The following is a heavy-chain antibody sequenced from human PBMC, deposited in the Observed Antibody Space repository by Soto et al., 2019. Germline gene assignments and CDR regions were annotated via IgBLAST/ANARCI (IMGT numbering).Heavy chain of an antibody. CDR2: ISAYNGNT. J-gene: IGHJ4*02. V-gene: IGHV1-18*01. Sequence: ASVKVSCKASGYTFTSYGISWVRQAPGQGLEWMGWISAYNGNTNYAQKLQGRVTMTTDTSTSTAYMELRSLRSDDTAVYYCARDFPLLIVATTAFDYWGQGTLVTVSS. D-gene: IGHD5-12*01. CDR1: GYTFTSYG. CDR3: ARDFPLLIVATTAFDY.